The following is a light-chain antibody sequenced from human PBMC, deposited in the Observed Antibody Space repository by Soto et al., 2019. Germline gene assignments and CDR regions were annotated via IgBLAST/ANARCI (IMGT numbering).Light chain of an antibody. CDR2: VAS. CDR3: QQYNNWPPDRT. CDR1: QSVGSN. J-gene: IGKJ1*01. V-gene: IGKV3-15*01. Sequence: EIVMTQSPATLSVSPGERATLSCRASQSVGSNLAWYQQKPGQAPSLLIYVASTRATGIPARFSGSGSGTEFTLTISSLQSEDFAIYFCQQYNNWPPDRTFGQGTKVEIK.